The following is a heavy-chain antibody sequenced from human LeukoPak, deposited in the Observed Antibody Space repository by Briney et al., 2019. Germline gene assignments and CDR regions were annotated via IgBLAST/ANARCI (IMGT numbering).Heavy chain of an antibody. D-gene: IGHD6-19*01. Sequence: PGRSLRLSCAGSGFAFSAYGMHWVRQAPGKGLEWVSFINSGGTTNHADSVKGRFTISRDYSKNTLNLQMNSLRAEDTAVYYCATIVSDSSGWYHFDHWGQGALVTVSS. J-gene: IGHJ4*02. CDR2: INSGGTT. V-gene: IGHV3-66*01. CDR3: ATIVSDSSGWYHFDH. CDR1: GFAFSAYG.